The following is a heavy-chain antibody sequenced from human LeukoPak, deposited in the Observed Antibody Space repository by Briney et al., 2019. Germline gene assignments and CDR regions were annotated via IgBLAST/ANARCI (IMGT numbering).Heavy chain of an antibody. CDR1: GDSVSSNSAA. CDR3: ASGYYYMDV. CDR2: TYYRSKWYN. J-gene: IGHJ6*03. Sequence: SHTLSLICAISGDSVSSNSAAWTWIRQSPSRGLEWQGRTYYRSKWYNDYAVSVKSRITINPDTSKHQFSLQLNSVTPEETAVYYCASGYYYMDVWGKGTTVTVSS. V-gene: IGHV6-1*01.